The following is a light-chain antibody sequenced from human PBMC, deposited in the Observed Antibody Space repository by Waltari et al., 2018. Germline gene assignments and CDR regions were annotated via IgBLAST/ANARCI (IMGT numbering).Light chain of an antibody. V-gene: IGLV2-14*03. Sequence: QSALTQPASVSGSPGQSITISCTGTSGDIGRHNFVPWYQQHPGKAPRLMIFDVSNRPSGFSARFSGSKSGNAASLTISGLQAEDEADYYCSTYSPSGTPYVFGTGTEVTVL. J-gene: IGLJ1*01. CDR1: SGDIGRHNF. CDR2: DVS. CDR3: STYSPSGTPYV.